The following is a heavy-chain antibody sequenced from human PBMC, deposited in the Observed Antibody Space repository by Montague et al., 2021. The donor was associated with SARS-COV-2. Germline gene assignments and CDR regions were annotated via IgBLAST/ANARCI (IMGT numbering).Heavy chain of an antibody. CDR2: IYYSGNS. D-gene: IGHD2-15*01. V-gene: IGHV4-39*02. CDR3: ARLTRYFVSGGSSSAFDF. J-gene: IGHJ3*01. CDR1: GGSITSNIYY. Sequence: SETLSLTCTVSGGSITSNIYYWVWIRQAPGKGLEWIGSIYYSGNSYYSPSLKSRVTISVDTSKNHFTLKLSSVTAADTAVYYCARLTRYFVSGGSSSAFDFWGQGTMVTVSS.